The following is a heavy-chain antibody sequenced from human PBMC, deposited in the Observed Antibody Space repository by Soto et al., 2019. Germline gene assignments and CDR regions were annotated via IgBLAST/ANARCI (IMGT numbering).Heavy chain of an antibody. CDR3: ARESSIAARSPYYYYGMDV. D-gene: IGHD6-6*01. V-gene: IGHV3-66*01. J-gene: IGHJ6*02. CDR2: IYSGGST. Sequence: GGSLRLSCAASGFTVSSNYMSWVRQAPGKGLEWVSVIYSGGSTYYADSVKGRFTISRDNSKNTLYLQMNSLRAEDTAVYYCARESSIAARSPYYYYGMDVWGQGT. CDR1: GFTVSSNY.